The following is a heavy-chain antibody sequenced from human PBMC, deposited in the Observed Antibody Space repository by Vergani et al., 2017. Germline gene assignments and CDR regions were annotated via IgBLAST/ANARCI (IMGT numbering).Heavy chain of an antibody. D-gene: IGHD2/OR15-2a*01. Sequence: EVQLLESGGGLVQLGGSLRLSCAASGFTFSSYAMSWVRQAPGKGLEWVSAISGHGDRTYYADSVKGRFTISRDNSKNTVYLQMNSLKAEDRATYYCAREERSNTSPFVGDWGQGTLVTV. V-gene: IGHV3-23*01. J-gene: IGHJ4*02. CDR2: ISGHGDRT. CDR1: GFTFSSYA. CDR3: AREERSNTSPFVGD.